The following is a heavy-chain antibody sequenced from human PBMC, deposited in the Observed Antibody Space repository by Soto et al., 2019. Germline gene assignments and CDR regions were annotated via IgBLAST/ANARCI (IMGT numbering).Heavy chain of an antibody. D-gene: IGHD3-22*01. J-gene: IGHJ4*02. CDR2: IYYSGST. V-gene: IGHV4-59*01. CDR1: GGSTSSYY. Sequence: SETLSLTCTVSGGSTSSYYWSWIRQPPGKGLEWIGYIYYSGSTNYNPSLKSRVTISLDTSKNQFSLKLSSVTAADTAVYYCARDKHSSGFYVLGYWGQGTLVTVSS. CDR3: ARDKHSSGFYVLGY.